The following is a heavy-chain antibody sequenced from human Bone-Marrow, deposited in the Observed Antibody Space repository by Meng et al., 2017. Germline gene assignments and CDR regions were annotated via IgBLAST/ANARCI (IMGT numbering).Heavy chain of an antibody. D-gene: IGHD1-26*01. CDR2: IYSGGST. J-gene: IGHJ3*02. V-gene: IGHV3-53*04. CDR3: ARYSGSHAFDI. Sequence: GQLVESGGGLCQPGGALSLSCSASGFTVSSNYISWVRQGPGKGLEWVSVIYSGGSTYYAYSVKVRFTISRHNSKNTLYLQMNSLRAEDTAVYYCARYSGSHAFDIWGQGTMVTVSS. CDR1: GFTVSSNY.